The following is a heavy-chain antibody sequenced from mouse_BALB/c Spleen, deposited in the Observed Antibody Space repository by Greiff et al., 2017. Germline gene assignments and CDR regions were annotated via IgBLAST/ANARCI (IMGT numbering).Heavy chain of an antibody. CDR3: ARGGSYYAMDY. J-gene: IGHJ4*01. Sequence: DVKLVESGGGLVQPGGSRKLSCAASGFTFSSFGMHWVRQAPEKGLEWVAYISSGSSTIYYADTVKGRFTISRDNPKNTLFLQMTSLRSEDTAMYYCARGGSYYAMDYWGQGTSVTVSS. CDR1: GFTFSSFG. V-gene: IGHV5-17*02. CDR2: ISSGSSTI. D-gene: IGHD1-1*02.